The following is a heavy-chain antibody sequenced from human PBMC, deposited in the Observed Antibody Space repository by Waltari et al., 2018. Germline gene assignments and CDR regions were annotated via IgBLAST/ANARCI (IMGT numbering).Heavy chain of an antibody. J-gene: IGHJ3*01. V-gene: IGHV1-8*01. CDR2: INPNTGAA. CDR1: GYTFLSYD. CDR3: ARGDNWNDRLDF. Sequence: QVPLVQSGAEVKKPGASVRVSCKASGYTFLSYDINWVRQAPGQGLEWMGWINPNTGAARFAKNFQDRVTMTRSTSETTAYMEISDLTSHDTAVYYCARGDNWNDRLDFWGQGTKVTVSS. D-gene: IGHD1-1*01.